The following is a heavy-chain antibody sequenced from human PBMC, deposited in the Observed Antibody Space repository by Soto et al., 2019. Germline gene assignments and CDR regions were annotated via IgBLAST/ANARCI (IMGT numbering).Heavy chain of an antibody. Sequence: PSETLSLTCTVSGVSISNSSYYWGWIRRPPGKGLEWIGTIYYSGITYYNPSLKSRVTISVDTSKNQFSLKLTSVTAADTAVYYCARHGSNWGQGTLVTFSS. CDR3: ARHGSN. V-gene: IGHV4-39*01. J-gene: IGHJ1*01. CDR2: IYYSGIT. CDR1: GVSISNSSYY.